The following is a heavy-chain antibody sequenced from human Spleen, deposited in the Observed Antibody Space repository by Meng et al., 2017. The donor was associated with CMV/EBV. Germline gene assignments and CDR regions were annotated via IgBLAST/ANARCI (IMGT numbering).Heavy chain of an antibody. D-gene: IGHD2-2*01. CDR3: ARGGGTSGLGYYYGMDV. V-gene: IGHV1-18*01. CDR2: ISAYNGNT. Sequence: ASVKVSCKASGYTFTSYGITWVRQAPGQGLEWMGWISAYNGNTNYAQKLRGRVTMTTDTSTSTAYMELRSLRSDDTAEYYCARGGGTSGLGYYYGMDVWGQGTTVTVSS. J-gene: IGHJ6*02. CDR1: GYTFTSYG.